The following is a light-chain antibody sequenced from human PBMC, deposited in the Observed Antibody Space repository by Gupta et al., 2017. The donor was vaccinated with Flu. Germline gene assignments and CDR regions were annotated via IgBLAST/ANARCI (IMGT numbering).Light chain of an antibody. CDR1: SSDVGDYNY. J-gene: IGLJ1*01. Sequence: QSALTQPASVSGSPGQSITISCTGTSSDVGDYNYVSWYQQHPGKAPKVIIYEVSNRPSGVSNRFSGSKSGNTASLTISGLQAEDEAEYYCSSYTSSTLGVFGTGTKVTVL. CDR3: SSYTSSTLGV. CDR2: EVS. V-gene: IGLV2-14*01.